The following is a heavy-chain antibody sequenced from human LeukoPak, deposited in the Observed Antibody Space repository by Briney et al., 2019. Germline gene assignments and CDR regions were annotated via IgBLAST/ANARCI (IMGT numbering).Heavy chain of an antibody. J-gene: IGHJ4*02. CDR1: TFIVSSSH. CDR3: ARGVGSGSRLRAGDY. CDR2: IYSGGST. Sequence: GGSLRLHCAASTFIVSSSHMTWVRQTPGKGLEWVSVIYSGGSTYYADSVKGRFTISRDNSKNTLYLQMNSLRAEDTAVYYCARGVGSGSRLRAGDYWGQGTLVTVSS. D-gene: IGHD1-26*01. V-gene: IGHV3-53*01.